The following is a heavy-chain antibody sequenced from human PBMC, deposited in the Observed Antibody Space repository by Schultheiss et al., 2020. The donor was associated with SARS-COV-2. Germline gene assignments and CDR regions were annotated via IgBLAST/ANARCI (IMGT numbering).Heavy chain of an antibody. CDR2: IYYSGST. Sequence: SETLSLTCTVYGGSFSGYYWGWIRQPPGKGLEWIGSIYYSGSTYYNPSLKSRVTISIDTSKKQFSLKLISVTTADTAVYYCAVTLRADRSGSAEYFQHWGQGTLVTVSS. D-gene: IGHD2-15*01. CDR1: GGSFSGYY. J-gene: IGHJ1*01. CDR3: AVTLRADRSGSAEYFQH. V-gene: IGHV4-34*01.